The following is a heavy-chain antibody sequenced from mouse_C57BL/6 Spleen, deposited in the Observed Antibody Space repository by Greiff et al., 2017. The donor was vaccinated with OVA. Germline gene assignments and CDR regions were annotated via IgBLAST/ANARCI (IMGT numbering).Heavy chain of an antibody. CDR2: ISDGGSYT. CDR3: ARGALYLDY. Sequence: EVHLVESGGGLVKPGGSLKLSCAASGFTFSSYAMSWVRQTPEKRLEWVATISDGGSYTYYPDNVKGRFTISRDNAKNNLYLQMSHLKSEDTAMYYCARGALYLDYWGQGTTLTVSS. J-gene: IGHJ2*01. CDR1: GFTFSSYA. V-gene: IGHV5-4*01.